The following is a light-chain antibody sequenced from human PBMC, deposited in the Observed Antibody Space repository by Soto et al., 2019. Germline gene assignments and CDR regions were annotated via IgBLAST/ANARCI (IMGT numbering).Light chain of an antibody. CDR2: DVS. J-gene: IGLJ2*01. Sequence: QPVLTQPAPVSGSPGQSITISCTGTSSDVGGYNYVSWYQQHPGKAPKLMIYDVSNRPSGVSNRFSGSKSGNTASLTISGLQAEDEADYYCSSYTSSSTLVFGGGTKVTVL. CDR3: SSYTSSSTLV. V-gene: IGLV2-14*01. CDR1: SSDVGGYNY.